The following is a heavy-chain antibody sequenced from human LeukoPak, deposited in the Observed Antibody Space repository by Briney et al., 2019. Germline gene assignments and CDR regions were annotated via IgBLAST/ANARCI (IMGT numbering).Heavy chain of an antibody. CDR2: IWYDGSNK. J-gene: IGHJ5*02. CDR1: GFTFSSYG. D-gene: IGHD6-13*01. CDR3: ARDRRAAAERNWFDT. V-gene: IGHV3-33*01. Sequence: GRSLRLSCAASGFTFSSYGMHWVRQAPGKGLEWVAVIWYDGSNKYYADSVKGRFTISRDNSKNTLYLQMNSLRAEDTAVYYCARDRRAAAERNWFDTWGQGTLVTVSS.